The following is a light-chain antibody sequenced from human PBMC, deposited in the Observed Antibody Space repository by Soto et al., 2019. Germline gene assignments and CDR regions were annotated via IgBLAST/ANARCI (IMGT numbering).Light chain of an antibody. CDR3: QQYNNWPPWT. CDR1: QSVSSR. Sequence: EIVMTQSPATLSVSPGERATLSCRASQSVSSRLAWYQQKRGQAPRLLIYDASTRATGIPARFSGSGSGTEFTLTISSLQSEDFAVYYCQQYNNWPPWTFGQRTKVDIK. J-gene: IGKJ1*01. V-gene: IGKV3-15*01. CDR2: DAS.